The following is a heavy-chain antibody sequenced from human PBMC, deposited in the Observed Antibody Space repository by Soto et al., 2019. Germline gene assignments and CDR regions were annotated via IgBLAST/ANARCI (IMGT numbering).Heavy chain of an antibody. CDR3: ARLAEKQWPPGKFDY. D-gene: IGHD6-19*01. J-gene: IGHJ4*02. Sequence: SETLSLTCTVSGGSISSGAYYWSWIRQHPGKGLEWIGYIYYSGSTNYNPSLKSRVTISVDTSKNQFSLKLNSVTAADTTMYFCARLAEKQWPPGKFDYWGQGTLVTVSS. CDR1: GGSISSGAYY. CDR2: IYYSGST. V-gene: IGHV4-61*08.